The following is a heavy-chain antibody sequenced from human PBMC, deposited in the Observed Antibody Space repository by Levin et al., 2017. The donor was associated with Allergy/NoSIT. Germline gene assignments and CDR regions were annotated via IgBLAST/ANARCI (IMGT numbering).Heavy chain of an antibody. Sequence: LSLTCAASGFTFSSYAMYWVRQAPGKGLEWVAAIWYDGGNKYYADSVKGRFTVSRDNSKNTLNLQMNSLRAEDTAVYYCARSGVFRLTIYYYNGLDVWGQGTTVTVSS. V-gene: IGHV3-33*07. CDR2: IWYDGGNK. J-gene: IGHJ6*02. CDR1: GFTFSSYA. D-gene: IGHD3-10*01. CDR3: ARSGVFRLTIYYYNGLDV.